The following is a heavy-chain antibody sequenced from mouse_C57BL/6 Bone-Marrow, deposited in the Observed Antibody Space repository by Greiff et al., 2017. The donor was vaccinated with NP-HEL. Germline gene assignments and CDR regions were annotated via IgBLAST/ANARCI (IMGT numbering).Heavy chain of an antibody. CDR3: AREGDYYGSRWYFDV. J-gene: IGHJ1*03. V-gene: IGHV5-4*01. CDR2: ISDGGSYT. D-gene: IGHD1-1*01. Sequence: EVKLMESGGGLVKPGGSLKLSCAASGFTFSSYAMSWVRQTPEKRLEWVATISDGGSYTYYPDNVKGRFTISRDNAKNNLYLQMSHLKSEDTAMYYCAREGDYYGSRWYFDVWGTGTTVTVSS. CDR1: GFTFSSYA.